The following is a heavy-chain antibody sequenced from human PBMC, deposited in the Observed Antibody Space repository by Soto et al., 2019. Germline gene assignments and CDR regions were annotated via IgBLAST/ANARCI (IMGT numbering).Heavy chain of an antibody. CDR2: KKQDGSET. V-gene: IGHV3-7*01. CDR1: GFIFSNYW. Sequence: PGGSLRLSCAASGFIFSNYWMSWVRQDPGKGLEWVANKKQDGSETYYVDSVKGRFTISRDNVKNSLYLQMNSLRADDTAIYYCAGENVAVPEYYWGRGTLVTVSS. CDR3: AGENVAVPEYY. J-gene: IGHJ4*02. D-gene: IGHD6-19*01.